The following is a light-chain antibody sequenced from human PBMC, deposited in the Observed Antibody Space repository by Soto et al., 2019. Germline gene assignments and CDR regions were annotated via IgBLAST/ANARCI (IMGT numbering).Light chain of an antibody. Sequence: IVLTHSPSTLSVSPVDRVTLSCMASQSVDINLAWYQQKAGQAPRLLVYGASTKATDMPGRFSGRGSGTEFTLTISSLQPEDFATYYCLQDYNYPRTFGQGTKVDIK. CDR2: GAS. J-gene: IGKJ1*01. CDR3: LQDYNYPRT. V-gene: IGKV3-15*01. CDR1: QSVDIN.